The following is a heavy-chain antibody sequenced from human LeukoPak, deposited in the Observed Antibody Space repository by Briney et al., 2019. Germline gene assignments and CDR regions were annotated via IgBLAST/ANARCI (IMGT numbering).Heavy chain of an antibody. CDR3: ARGLDNGSEV. CDR2: MNPNSGGT. D-gene: IGHD3-10*01. CDR1: GYTLTGYY. Sequence: ASVKVSCKASGYTLTGYYMHWVRQAPGQGLEWLGWMNPNSGGTDFAQKFQGRVTMTRDTSISTAYMELSRLRSDDTAVYYCARGLDNGSEVWGQGTLATVSS. V-gene: IGHV1-2*02. J-gene: IGHJ4*02.